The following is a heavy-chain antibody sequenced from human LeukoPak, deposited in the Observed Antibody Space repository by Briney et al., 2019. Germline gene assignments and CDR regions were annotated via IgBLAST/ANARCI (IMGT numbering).Heavy chain of an antibody. D-gene: IGHD3-10*01. CDR1: GLTVSSNC. J-gene: IGHJ3*02. V-gene: IGHV3-21*01. CDR2: ISTSSSYI. Sequence: GGSLRLSCAASGLTVSSNCMSWVRQAPGKGLEWVSSISTSSSYIYYADSVKGRFTISRDNAKKSLYLQMNSLRAEDTAVYYCARDPYYYDSGSFAAFDIWGQGTMVTVSS. CDR3: ARDPYYYDSGSFAAFDI.